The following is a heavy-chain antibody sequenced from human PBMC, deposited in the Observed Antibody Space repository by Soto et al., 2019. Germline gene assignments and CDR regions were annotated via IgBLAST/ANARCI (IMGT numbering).Heavy chain of an antibody. Sequence: EVQLLESGGGLVQPGGSLRLSCAASGFTFSSYAMSWVRQAPGKGLEWVSAISGSGGSTYYADSVKGRFTISRDNSKNTLYLQMNSPRAEDTGVYYCAKDHGFFGAAGTGGDYFDYWGQGTLVTVSS. CDR2: ISGSGGST. CDR1: GFTFSSYA. V-gene: IGHV3-23*01. D-gene: IGHD6-13*01. CDR3: AKDHGFFGAAGTGGDYFDY. J-gene: IGHJ4*02.